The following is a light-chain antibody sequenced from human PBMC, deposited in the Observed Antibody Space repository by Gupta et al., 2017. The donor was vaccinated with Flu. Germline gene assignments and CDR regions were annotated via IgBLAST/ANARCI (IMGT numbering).Light chain of an antibody. Sequence: IVLTQSPGTLSLSLGERATLSCRASQCVSSSYLAWYQQKPGQAPRLLIYGASSRATGIPDRFSGSGSGTDFTLTISRLEPEDFAVYYCQQYGSSPWTFGQGTKVEIK. J-gene: IGKJ1*01. CDR1: QCVSSSY. V-gene: IGKV3-20*01. CDR2: GAS. CDR3: QQYGSSPWT.